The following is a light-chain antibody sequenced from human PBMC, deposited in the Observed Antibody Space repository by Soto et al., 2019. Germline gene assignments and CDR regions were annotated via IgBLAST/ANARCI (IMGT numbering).Light chain of an antibody. Sequence: EIGLTQSPGTLSLALGERATLSCRASQSVSSSYLAWYQQKPGQAPRLLIYGASSRATGIPDRFSGSGSGTDFTLTISRLQTEDFEVYYCQQYGSSPYTFGQGNKLEI. V-gene: IGKV3-20*01. CDR2: GAS. J-gene: IGKJ2*01. CDR1: QSVSSSY. CDR3: QQYGSSPYT.